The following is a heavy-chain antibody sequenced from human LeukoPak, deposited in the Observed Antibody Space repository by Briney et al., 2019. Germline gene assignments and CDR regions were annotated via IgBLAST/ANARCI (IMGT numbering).Heavy chain of an antibody. D-gene: IGHD2-21*02. Sequence: GGSLRLSCAASGFSFSSHWMHWVRRAPGKGLVWVSRINSDGTTTTYTDSVQGRFTISRDNAKNTLFLQMNSLRAEDTAVYYCARVAYCGGDCSPYYFDYWGQGTLVTVSS. V-gene: IGHV3-74*01. CDR3: ARVAYCGGDCSPYYFDY. J-gene: IGHJ4*02. CDR2: INSDGTTT. CDR1: GFSFSSHW.